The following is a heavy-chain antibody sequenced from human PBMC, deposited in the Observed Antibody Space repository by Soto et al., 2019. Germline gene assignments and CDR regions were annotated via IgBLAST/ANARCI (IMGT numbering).Heavy chain of an antibody. CDR1: GFTFSSYW. CDR2: IKQDGSEK. CDR3: AREYYYDSSGYYTLLDY. D-gene: IGHD3-22*01. V-gene: IGHV3-7*01. Sequence: GGSLRLSCAASGFTFSSYWMSWVRQAPGKGLEWVANIKQDGSEKYYVDSVKGRFTISRDNAKNSLYLQMNSLRAEDTAVYYCAREYYYDSSGYYTLLDYWGQGTLVTVSS. J-gene: IGHJ4*02.